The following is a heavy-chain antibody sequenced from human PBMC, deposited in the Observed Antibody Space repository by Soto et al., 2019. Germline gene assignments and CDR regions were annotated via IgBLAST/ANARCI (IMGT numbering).Heavy chain of an antibody. CDR3: SSCPQNCITSSPCCLFFDY. V-gene: IGHV1-3*01. D-gene: IGHD3-10*01. CDR1: GYTFTSYD. J-gene: IGHJ4*02. CDR2: MNANNGNT. Sequence: GASVKVSCKASGYTFTSYDINWVRQATGQRLEWMGWMNANNGNTKYSQKFQGRVTLTRDTSASTAYMELSSLRSEDTAVYYCSSCPQNCITSSPCCLFFDYWGQGTLVTVSS.